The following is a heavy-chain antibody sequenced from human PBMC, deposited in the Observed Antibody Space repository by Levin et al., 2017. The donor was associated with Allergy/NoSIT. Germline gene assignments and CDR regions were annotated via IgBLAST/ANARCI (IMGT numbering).Heavy chain of an antibody. V-gene: IGHV1-69*06. D-gene: IGHD2-15*01. J-gene: IGHJ6*02. CDR1: GGTFSSYA. CDR2: IIPIFGTA. Sequence: SVKVSCKASGGTFSSYAISWVRQAPGQGLEWMGGIIPIFGTANYAQKFQGRVTITADKSTSTAYMELSSLRSEDTAVYYCARTSWGGYCSGGSCANSNDSSGYYHSVGYYGMDVWGQGTTVTVSS. CDR3: ARTSWGGYCSGGSCANSNDSSGYYHSVGYYGMDV.